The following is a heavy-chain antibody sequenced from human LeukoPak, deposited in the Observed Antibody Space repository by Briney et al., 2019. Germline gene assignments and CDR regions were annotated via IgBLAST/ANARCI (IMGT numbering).Heavy chain of an antibody. Sequence: ASVRVSSMASGYTFINYFLHWVRQAPGQGLEWMGRINPNTGGTNYAQKFQGRIIMTRDTSINTAYMELTRLRSDDTAVYYCARKGDYEVDFDYWGQGTLVTVSS. J-gene: IGHJ4*02. D-gene: IGHD4-17*01. V-gene: IGHV1-2*06. CDR1: GYTFINYF. CDR2: INPNTGGT. CDR3: ARKGDYEVDFDY.